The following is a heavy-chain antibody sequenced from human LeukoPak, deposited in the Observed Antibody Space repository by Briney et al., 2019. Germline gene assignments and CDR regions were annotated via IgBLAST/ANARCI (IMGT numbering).Heavy chain of an antibody. D-gene: IGHD1-26*01. Sequence: GGSLRLSCAASGFTFSSYSMNWVRQAPGKGLEWVSSISSSSSYIYYADSVKGRFTISRDNAKNSLYLQVNSLRAEDTAVYYCAKGGKWDVTPFDYWGQGTLVTVSS. J-gene: IGHJ4*02. CDR3: AKGGKWDVTPFDY. CDR2: ISSSSSYI. CDR1: GFTFSSYS. V-gene: IGHV3-21*04.